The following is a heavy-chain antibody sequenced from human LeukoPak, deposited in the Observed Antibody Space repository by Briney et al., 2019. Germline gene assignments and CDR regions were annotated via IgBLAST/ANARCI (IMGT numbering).Heavy chain of an antibody. Sequence: SQTLSLTCAISGYGFSSYDATWNWIRQSPSRGLEWLGRTYYRSKWGNDYAVSVKSRITINPDTSKNQFSLHLNSVTPEDTAVYYCARVSSRAFDVWGQGTMVTVSP. V-gene: IGHV6-1*01. CDR3: ARVSSRAFDV. D-gene: IGHD6-6*01. CDR1: GYGFSSYDAT. CDR2: TYYRSKWGN. J-gene: IGHJ3*01.